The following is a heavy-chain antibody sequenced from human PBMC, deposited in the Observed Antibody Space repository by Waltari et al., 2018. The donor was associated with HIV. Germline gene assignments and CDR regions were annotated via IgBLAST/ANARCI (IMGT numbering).Heavy chain of an antibody. D-gene: IGHD3-10*01. J-gene: IGHJ6*02. CDR1: GFTFSSYG. V-gene: IGHV3-33*01. CDR2: IWYDGSNK. Sequence: QVQLVESGGGVVQPGRSLRLSCAASGFTFSSYGMHWVRQAPGKGLEWVAVIWYDGSNKYYADSVKGRFTISRDNSKNTLYLQMNSLRAEDTAVYYCARDRWFGETNYYYYGMDVWGQGTTVTFSS. CDR3: ARDRWFGETNYYYYGMDV.